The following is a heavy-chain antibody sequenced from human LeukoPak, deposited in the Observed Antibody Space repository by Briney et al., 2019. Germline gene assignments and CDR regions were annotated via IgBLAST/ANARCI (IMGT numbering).Heavy chain of an antibody. CDR2: IYSGGST. CDR3: AGFSHKGV. Sequence: GGSLRLSCAASGFTFSSYAMTWVPQAPGKGLEWVALIYSGGSTYYADFVEGRFTISRDNSKNTLYLQMSSLRAEDTAVYYCAGFSHKGVWGQGTTVTVSS. V-gene: IGHV3-66*01. J-gene: IGHJ6*02. CDR1: GFTFSSYA.